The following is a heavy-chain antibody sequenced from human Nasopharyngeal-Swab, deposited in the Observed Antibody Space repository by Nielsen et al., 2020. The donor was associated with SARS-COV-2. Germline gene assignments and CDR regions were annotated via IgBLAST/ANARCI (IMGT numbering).Heavy chain of an antibody. CDR2: ITGSGDAT. D-gene: IGHD3-10*01. J-gene: IGHJ6*03. CDR1: GFTFSSYT. Sequence: GGSLRLSCGASGFTFSSYTMSWVRQAPGRGLEWVSAITGSGDATNYADSVRGRFTISRDNSKSTLYLQMNSLRAEDTAEYYCTKNTPMVDTYSYYMDVWGEGATATVSS. V-gene: IGHV3-23*01. CDR3: TKNTPMVDTYSYYMDV.